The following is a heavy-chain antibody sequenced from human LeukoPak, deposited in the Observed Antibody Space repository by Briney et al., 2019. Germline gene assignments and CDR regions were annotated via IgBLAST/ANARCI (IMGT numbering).Heavy chain of an antibody. CDR3: AKTRDIVVEDETHFDY. J-gene: IGHJ4*02. D-gene: IGHD2-2*01. CDR1: GFTFSSYA. CDR2: ISGSGGST. V-gene: IGHV3-23*01. Sequence: GGSLRLSCAASGFTFSSYAMSWVRQAPGKGLEWVSAISGSGGSTYYADSVKGRFTISRDNSKNTLYLQINSLRAEDTAVYYCAKTRDIVVEDETHFDYWGQGTLVTVSS.